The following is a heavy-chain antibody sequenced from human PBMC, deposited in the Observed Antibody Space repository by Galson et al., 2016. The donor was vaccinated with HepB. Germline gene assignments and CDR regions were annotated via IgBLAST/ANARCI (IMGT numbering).Heavy chain of an antibody. V-gene: IGHV4-34*01. D-gene: IGHD3-16*02. CDR2: IHHSGTT. CDR3: ARHIYWRHGYVWERYRSGPLDCFDS. CDR1: GESFSEYY. J-gene: IGHJ4*02. Sequence: SETLSLTCAVYGESFSEYYWTWIRQPPGRGLEWIGEIHHSGTTNYNPSLKSRVTISVDTSRKQFSLRLRSVTAADRAVYFCARHIYWRHGYVWERYRSGPLDCFDSWGQGTLVTVSS.